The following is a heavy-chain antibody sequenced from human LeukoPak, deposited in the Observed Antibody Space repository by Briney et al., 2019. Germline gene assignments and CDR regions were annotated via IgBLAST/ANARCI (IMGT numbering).Heavy chain of an antibody. CDR3: AIAQSLCDYDIVTGYVDY. D-gene: IGHD3-9*01. CDR2: INHSGST. Sequence: SETLSLTCAVYGGSFSGYYWSWIRQPPGKGLEWIGEINHSGSTNYNPSLKSRVTISVDTSKNQFSLKLSSVTAADTAVYYCAIAQSLCDYDIVTGYVDYWGQGTLVTVSS. CDR1: GGSFSGYY. V-gene: IGHV4-34*01. J-gene: IGHJ4*02.